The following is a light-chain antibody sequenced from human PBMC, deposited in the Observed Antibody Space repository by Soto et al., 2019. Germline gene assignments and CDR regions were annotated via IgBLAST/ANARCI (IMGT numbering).Light chain of an antibody. J-gene: IGLJ1*01. CDR2: EVS. Sequence: QSALTQPASVSGSPGQSIAISCSGTSSDVGSYDHVAWYQQFPGKTPKLMIYEVSNRPSGVSSRFSGSKSGNTASLTISGLQAEDEAGYYCISYTGSSTSYVFGSGTKVTVL. CDR1: SSDVGSYDH. CDR3: ISYTGSSTSYV. V-gene: IGLV2-14*01.